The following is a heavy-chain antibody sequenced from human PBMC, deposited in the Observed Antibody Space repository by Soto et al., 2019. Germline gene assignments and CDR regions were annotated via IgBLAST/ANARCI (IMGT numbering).Heavy chain of an antibody. D-gene: IGHD3-3*01. V-gene: IGHV5-51*01. Sequence: GESLKISCKGSGYSFTSYWIGWVRQMPGKGLEWMGIIYPGDSDTRYSPSFQGQVTISADKSISTAYLQWSSLKASDTAMYYCARRPPGPIFGVDGSYYGMDVWGQGTTVTVSS. CDR2: IYPGDSDT. J-gene: IGHJ6*02. CDR1: GYSFTSYW. CDR3: ARRPPGPIFGVDGSYYGMDV.